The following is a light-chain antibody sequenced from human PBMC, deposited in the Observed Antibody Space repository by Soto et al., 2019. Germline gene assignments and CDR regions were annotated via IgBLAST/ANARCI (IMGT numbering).Light chain of an antibody. J-gene: IGLJ2*01. CDR2: GDN. Sequence: QSVLTQPPSVSGAPGQRVTIPCTGSSSNIGSFYDVHWYQQLPGTVPKLLIYGDNNRPSGVPDRFSGSKSGTAASLAITGXXXXXXXXXXCQSYDNSLNHVVFGGGTKLTV. V-gene: IGLV1-40*01. CDR1: SSNIGSFYD. CDR3: QSYDNSLNHVV.